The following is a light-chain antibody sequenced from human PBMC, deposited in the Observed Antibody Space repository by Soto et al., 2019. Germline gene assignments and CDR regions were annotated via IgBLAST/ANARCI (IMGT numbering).Light chain of an antibody. J-gene: IGKJ5*01. V-gene: IGKV1-9*01. CDR1: QGVSSA. Sequence: KFTESPPCLFTSVGDRVTITCRASQGVSSALAWYHQQTGKATKLLIYAPTTLQRGVPSRFSARGSGPDFPLTINSLQPEDFATYYCQQLHSYPFTFGQGTRLEIK. CDR3: QQLHSYPFT. CDR2: APT.